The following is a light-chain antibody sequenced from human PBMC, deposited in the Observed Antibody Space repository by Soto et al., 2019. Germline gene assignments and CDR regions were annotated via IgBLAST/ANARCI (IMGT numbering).Light chain of an antibody. Sequence: EIALTQSPGTLSLSPGERATLSCRASQSVSSSYLAWYQQKPGQAPRLLIYGASSRATGIPDRFSGSGSGTDITLTISRLEPEDFAVYYCQQYGSSPLTFGGGTKVDIK. CDR3: QQYGSSPLT. CDR1: QSVSSSY. J-gene: IGKJ4*01. V-gene: IGKV3-20*01. CDR2: GAS.